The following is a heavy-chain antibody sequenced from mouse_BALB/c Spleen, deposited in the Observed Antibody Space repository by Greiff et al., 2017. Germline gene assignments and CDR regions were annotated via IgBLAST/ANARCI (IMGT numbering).Heavy chain of an antibody. V-gene: IGHV1-22*01. J-gene: IGHJ4*01. CDR1: GYTFTEYT. CDR2: INPNNGGT. Sequence: EVQLQQSGPELVKPGASVKISCKTSGYTFTEYTMHWVKQSPGKSLEWIGGINPNNGGTSYNQKFKGKATLTVYKSSSTAYMELRSLTSEDSAVYYCARPTVVAKGAMDYWGQGTSVTVSS. D-gene: IGHD1-1*01. CDR3: ARPTVVAKGAMDY.